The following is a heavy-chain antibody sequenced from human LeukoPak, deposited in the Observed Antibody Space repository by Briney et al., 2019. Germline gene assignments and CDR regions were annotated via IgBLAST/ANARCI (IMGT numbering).Heavy chain of an antibody. CDR1: GGSFSGYY. J-gene: IGHJ4*02. CDR2: INHSGST. D-gene: IGHD1-1*01. V-gene: IGHV4-34*01. Sequence: PSETLSLTCAVYGGSFSGYYWSWIRQPPGKGLEWIGEINHSGSTNYNPSLESRVTISVDTSKNQFSLKLSSVTAADTAVYYCARGRRLGTIDYWGQGTLVTVSS. CDR3: ARGRRLGTIDY.